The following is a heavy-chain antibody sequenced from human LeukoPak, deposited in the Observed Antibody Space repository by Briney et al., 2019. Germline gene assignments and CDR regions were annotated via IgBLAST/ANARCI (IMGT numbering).Heavy chain of an antibody. D-gene: IGHD5-24*01. Sequence: GASVKVSCKASGGTFSSYAISGVRQAPGQGLEWMGRIIPIFGIANYAQKFQGRVTITADKSTSTAYMELSSLRSEDTAVYYCARDQAGYNYAVYFDYWGQGTLVTVSS. CDR2: IIPIFGIA. J-gene: IGHJ4*02. CDR1: GGTFSSYA. CDR3: ARDQAGYNYAVYFDY. V-gene: IGHV1-69*04.